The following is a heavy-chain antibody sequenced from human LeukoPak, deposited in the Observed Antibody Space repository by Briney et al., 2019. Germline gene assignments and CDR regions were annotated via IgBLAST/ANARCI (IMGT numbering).Heavy chain of an antibody. CDR2: INPNSGGT. V-gene: IGHV1-2*04. CDR1: GYTFTGYY. J-gene: IGHJ6*02. D-gene: IGHD2-2*03. CDR3: ASGYCSSSSCYPDYYGMDV. Sequence: ASVKVSCKASGYTFTGYYMHWVRQAPGQGLEWMGWINPNSGGTNYAQKFQGWVTMARDTSISTAYMELSRLRSDDTAVYYCASGYCSSSSCYPDYYGMDVWGQGTTVTVSS.